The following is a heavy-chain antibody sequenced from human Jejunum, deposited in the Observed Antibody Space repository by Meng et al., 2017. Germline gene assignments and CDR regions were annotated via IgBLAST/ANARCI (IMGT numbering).Heavy chain of an antibody. CDR1: GGSFSDYH. D-gene: IGHD4-11*01. CDR3: VYSNYRSDY. CDR2: INHSGST. J-gene: IGHJ4*02. Sequence: QLQVQQWGAGLLKPSETLSLPCAVYGGSFSDYHWTLIRQPPGKGLEWIGEINHSGSTHYRPYLESRLSISADSSKNQLSLRLNSVTAADTVVYSCVYSNYRSDYWGQGTLVTVSS. V-gene: IGHV4-34*01.